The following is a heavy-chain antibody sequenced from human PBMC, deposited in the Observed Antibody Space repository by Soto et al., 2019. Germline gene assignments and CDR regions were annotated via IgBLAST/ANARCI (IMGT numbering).Heavy chain of an antibody. CDR2: ISSSASTI. CDR3: ARAGGEYYYDSSGYFRWFDP. Sequence: EVQLVESGGGLVQPGGSLRLSCAASGFTFSSYEMNWVRQAPGKGLEWVSYISSSASTIYYADSVKGRFTISRDNAKNSLYLQMNSLRAEDTAVYYCARAGGEYYYDSSGYFRWFDPWGQGTLVTVSS. J-gene: IGHJ5*02. CDR1: GFTFSSYE. D-gene: IGHD3-22*01. V-gene: IGHV3-48*03.